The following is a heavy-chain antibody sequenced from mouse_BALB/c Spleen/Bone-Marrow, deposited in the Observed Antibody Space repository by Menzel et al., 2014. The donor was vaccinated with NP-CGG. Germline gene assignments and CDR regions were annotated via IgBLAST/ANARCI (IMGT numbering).Heavy chain of an antibody. CDR1: GYSFTSYW. J-gene: IGHJ4*01. CDR2: IDPSDSET. V-gene: IGHV1S127*01. Sequence: QVQLQQSGPQLVRPGASVKISCKASGYSFTSYWMHWVKQRPGQGLEWIGMIDPSDSETRLNQKFKDKATLTVDKSSSTASMQLSSPKSEDSAVYYCARDGITTATYSYAMDYWGQGTSVTVSS. D-gene: IGHD1-2*01. CDR3: ARDGITTATYSYAMDY.